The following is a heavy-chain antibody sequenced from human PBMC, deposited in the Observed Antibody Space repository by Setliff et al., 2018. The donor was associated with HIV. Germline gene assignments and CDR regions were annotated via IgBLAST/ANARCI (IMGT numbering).Heavy chain of an antibody. D-gene: IGHD2-15*01. CDR1: GYTFTSLD. CDR3: ARGAPGRSCSGGSCSYFDC. V-gene: IGHV1-8*01. CDR2: LNPTSGNT. J-gene: IGHJ4*02. Sequence: ASVKVSCKASGYTFTSLDINWVRQATGQGPEWMGWLNPTSGNTGSAQRFQGRVTMTRNTSISIAYMELSNLRSEDTAVYYCARGAPGRSCSGGSCSYFDCWGQGTLVTV.